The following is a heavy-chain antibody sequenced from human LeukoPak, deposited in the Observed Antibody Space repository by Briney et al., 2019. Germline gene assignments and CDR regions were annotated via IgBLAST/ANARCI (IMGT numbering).Heavy chain of an antibody. D-gene: IGHD5-18*01. V-gene: IGHV1-69*05. CDR1: GGTFSSYA. CDR3: ASPDASMVSAFDY. CDR2: IIPIFGTA. J-gene: IGHJ4*02. Sequence: SVKVSCKASGGTFSSYAISWVRQAPGQGLEWMGGIIPIFGTANYAENFQGRVTITTDEITSTAYMELRSLRSEDTAVYYCASPDASMVSAFDYWGQGTLVTVSS.